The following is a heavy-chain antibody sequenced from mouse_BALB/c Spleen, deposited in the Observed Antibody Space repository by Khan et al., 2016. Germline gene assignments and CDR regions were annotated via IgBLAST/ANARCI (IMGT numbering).Heavy chain of an antibody. J-gene: IGHJ4*01. V-gene: IGHV2-9*02. D-gene: IGHD2-2*01. CDR3: AREGQWFYYAMDY. CDR2: IWAGGST. Sequence: QVQLKQSGPGLVAPSQSLSITCTVSGFSLTSYGVHWVRQPPGKGLEWLGVIWAGGSTNYNSALMSRLSISKDNSKSQVFLKMNSLQTDDTAMYYCAREGQWFYYAMDYWGQGTSVTVSS. CDR1: GFSLTSYG.